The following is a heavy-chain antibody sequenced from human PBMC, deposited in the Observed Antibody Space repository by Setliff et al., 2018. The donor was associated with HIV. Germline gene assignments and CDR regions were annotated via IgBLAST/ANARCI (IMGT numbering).Heavy chain of an antibody. CDR3: AKAQWLLSHWGFDP. J-gene: IGHJ5*02. D-gene: IGHD3-3*01. CDR2: IKSKTDGGTT. Sequence: SWVRQAPGKGLEWVGRIKSKTDGGTTDYAAPVKGRFTISRDDSKNALYLQMNSLRAEDTAVYYCAKAQWLLSHWGFDPWGQGTLVTVSS. V-gene: IGHV3-15*01.